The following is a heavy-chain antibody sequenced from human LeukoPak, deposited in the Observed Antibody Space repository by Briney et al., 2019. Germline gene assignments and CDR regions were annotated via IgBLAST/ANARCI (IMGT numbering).Heavy chain of an antibody. Sequence: ASVKVSCKASGYTFTGYYMHWVRQAPGQGLEWMGWINPNSGNTGYAQKFQGRVTMTRNTSISTAYMELSSLRSEDTAVYYCARGYSGSSPDAFDIWGQGTMVTVSS. V-gene: IGHV1-8*02. CDR1: GYTFTGYY. D-gene: IGHD1-26*01. CDR3: ARGYSGSSPDAFDI. CDR2: INPNSGNT. J-gene: IGHJ3*02.